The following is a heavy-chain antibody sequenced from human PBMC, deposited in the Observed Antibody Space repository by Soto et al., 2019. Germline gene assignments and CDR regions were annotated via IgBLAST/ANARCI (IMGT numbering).Heavy chain of an antibody. CDR2: IQSGGST. D-gene: IGHD2-15*01. CDR1: GFTVSSHY. J-gene: IGHJ6*03. V-gene: IGHV3-66*01. CDR3: SRDDVYCSGGSCYGAPMDV. Sequence: EVQLVESGGDLVQPGGSLRLSCAASGFTVSSHYMNWVRQAPGKGLEWVSLIQSGGSTFYADSVKGRFTISRDKSKHTLFLQMNRLRVEDTATYYCSRDDVYCSGGSCYGAPMDVWGRGTTVTVSS.